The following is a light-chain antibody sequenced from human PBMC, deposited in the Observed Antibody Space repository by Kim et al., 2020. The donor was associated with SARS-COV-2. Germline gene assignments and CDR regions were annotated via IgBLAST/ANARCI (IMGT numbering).Light chain of an antibody. V-gene: IGLV2-14*03. CDR2: DVS. Sequence: GQSITISCTGTYNDVGGYKFVAWYQQYPGKVPRLIIYDVSERPSGVSDRFSGSKSGNTASLTISGLQPEDEADYYCSSFTSIHTWVFGGGTKVTVL. J-gene: IGLJ3*02. CDR1: YNDVGGYKF. CDR3: SSFTSIHTWV.